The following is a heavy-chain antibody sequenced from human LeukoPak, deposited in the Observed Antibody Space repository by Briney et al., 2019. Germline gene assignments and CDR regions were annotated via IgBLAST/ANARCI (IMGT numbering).Heavy chain of an antibody. J-gene: IGHJ3*02. CDR2: ISAYNGNT. D-gene: IGHD4-17*01. V-gene: IGHV1-18*01. CDR1: GYTFTSYG. CDR3: ARDEDYGDYGVGAFDI. Sequence: ASVKVSCKASGYTFTSYGIRWVRQAPGQGLEWMGWISAYNGNTNYAQKLQGRVTMTTDTSTSTAYMELRSLRSDDTAVYYCARDEDYGDYGVGAFDIWGQGTMVTVSS.